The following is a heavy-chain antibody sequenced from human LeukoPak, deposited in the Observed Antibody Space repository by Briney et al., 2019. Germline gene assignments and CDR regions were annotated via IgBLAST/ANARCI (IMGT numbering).Heavy chain of an antibody. CDR1: GFTFSSYS. V-gene: IGHV3-21*01. J-gene: IGHJ4*02. CDR2: ISSSSSYI. Sequence: GGSLRLSCAASGFTFSSYSMNWVRQAPGKGLEWVSSISSSSSYIYYADSVKGRFTISRDNAKNSLYLQMNSLRAVDTAVYYCARDLVTRVDYWGQGTLVIVSS. D-gene: IGHD4-23*01. CDR3: ARDLVTRVDY.